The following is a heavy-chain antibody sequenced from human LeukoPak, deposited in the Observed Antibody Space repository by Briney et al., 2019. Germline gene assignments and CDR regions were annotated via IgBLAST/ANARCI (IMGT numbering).Heavy chain of an antibody. D-gene: IGHD2-8*01. J-gene: IGHJ4*02. V-gene: IGHV3-23*01. CDR3: AKGAFGVTSATFDY. CDR1: GFTFSSYS. Sequence: PGGSLRLSCAASGFTFSSYSMSWVRQAPGKGLEWVSLITGNGGRSYYTDSVKGRFTISRDNSKNTLSLHMSSLRAEDTAVYFCAKGAFGVTSATFDYWGQGTLVTVSP. CDR2: ITGNGGRS.